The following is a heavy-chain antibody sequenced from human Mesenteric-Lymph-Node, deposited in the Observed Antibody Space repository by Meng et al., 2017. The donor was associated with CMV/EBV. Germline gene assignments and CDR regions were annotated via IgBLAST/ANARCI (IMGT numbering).Heavy chain of an antibody. CDR2: IGNKGNNYAT. D-gene: IGHD1-26*01. J-gene: IGHJ4*02. CDR3: SRYGVGAPDY. V-gene: IGHV3-73*01. CDR1: GFTFSASG. Sequence: GGSLRLSCAASGFTFSASGMHWVRQASGKGLEWVGRIGNKGNNYATAYAASAQGRFNISRDDSTNTAYLQMNSLKTEDTAVYYCSRYGVGAPDYWGQGTLVTVSS.